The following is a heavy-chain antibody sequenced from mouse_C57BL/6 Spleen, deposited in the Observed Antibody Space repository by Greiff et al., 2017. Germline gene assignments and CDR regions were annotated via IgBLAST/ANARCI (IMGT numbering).Heavy chain of an antibody. J-gene: IGHJ2*01. D-gene: IGHD2-3*01. CDR3: ARNDGYYSYFDY. CDR2: ISYDGSN. CDR1: GYSITSGYY. Sequence: EVQRVESGPGLVKPSQSLSLTCSVTGYSITSGYYWNWIRQFPGNKLEWMGYISYDGSNNYNPSLKNRITITRDTSRNQFFLKLNSVTTEDTATYYCARNDGYYSYFDYWGQGTTLTVSS. V-gene: IGHV3-6*01.